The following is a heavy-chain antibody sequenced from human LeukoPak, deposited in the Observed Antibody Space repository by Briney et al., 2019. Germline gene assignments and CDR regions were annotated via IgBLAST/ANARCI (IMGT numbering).Heavy chain of an antibody. CDR3: ARVRVTVTTCFDY. Sequence: SSQTLSLTCTVSGGSTSSGGYYWSWIRQRPGKGLEWIGYIYYSGSTYYNPSLKSRVTISVDTSKNQFSLKLSSVTAADTAVYYCARVRVTVTTCFDYWGQGTLVTVSS. D-gene: IGHD4-17*01. V-gene: IGHV4-31*03. CDR2: IYYSGST. CDR1: GGSTSSGGYY. J-gene: IGHJ4*02.